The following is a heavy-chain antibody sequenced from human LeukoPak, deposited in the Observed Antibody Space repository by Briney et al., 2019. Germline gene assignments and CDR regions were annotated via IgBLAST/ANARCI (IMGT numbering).Heavy chain of an antibody. J-gene: IGHJ6*03. V-gene: IGHV4-59*01. D-gene: IGHD2-15*01. Sequence: PSETLSLTCTVSGGSISSYYWSWFRQPPGKGRVWMGDIYYSGSTNYNPSLKRRVTISVDTSKNQFSLTLSSVTAADTAVYYCARGRCSGGSCSNYYYYYMDVWGKGTTVTVSS. CDR2: IYYSGST. CDR3: ARGRCSGGSCSNYYYYYMDV. CDR1: GGSISSYY.